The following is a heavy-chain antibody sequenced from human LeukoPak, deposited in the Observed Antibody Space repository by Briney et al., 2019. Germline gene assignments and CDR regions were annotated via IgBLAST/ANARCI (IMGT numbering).Heavy chain of an antibody. D-gene: IGHD3-22*01. CDR1: GFTFSSYA. CDR3: ATENCVGSAYCPFDKYYFDY. J-gene: IGHJ4*02. Sequence: GGSLRLSCAASGFTFSSYAMSWVRQAPGKGLEWVSAISGSGGSTYYADSVKGRFTISRDNSKNTLYLQMNSLRAEDTDVYYCATENCVGSAYCPFDKYYFDYWGQGTLVTVSS. V-gene: IGHV3-23*01. CDR2: ISGSGGST.